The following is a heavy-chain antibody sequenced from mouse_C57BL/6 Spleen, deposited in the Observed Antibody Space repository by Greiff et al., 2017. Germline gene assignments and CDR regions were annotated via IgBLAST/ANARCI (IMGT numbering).Heavy chain of an antibody. D-gene: IGHD2-4*01. V-gene: IGHV10-3*01. Sequence: DAGGGLVQPKGSLNLSCAASGFTFNTYAMHWVRQAPGKGLEWAARIRSKSSNYATYYANSVKDRVTIFRNDSQSMLYLQMNNLKTEDTAMYYCVRDGYDYPDLGCWGQGTTLTVSS. J-gene: IGHJ2*01. CDR3: VRDGYDYPDLGC. CDR2: IRSKSSNYAT. CDR1: GFTFNTYA.